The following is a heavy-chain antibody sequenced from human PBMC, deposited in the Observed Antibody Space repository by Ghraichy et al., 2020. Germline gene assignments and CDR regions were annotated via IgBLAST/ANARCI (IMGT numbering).Heavy chain of an antibody. V-gene: IGHV3-48*02. Sequence: GGSLRLSCVGSGFTFSSYSMNWVRQSPGKGLEWVSYITSSTRTTSYADSVKGRFTISRDNAQNSLYLQMNSLRDEDTAVYYCARGSTVVRFVYYDGMDVWGQGTTGTGSS. CDR1: GFTFSSYS. D-gene: IGHD4-23*01. CDR3: ARGSTVVRFVYYDGMDV. CDR2: ITSSTRTT. J-gene: IGHJ6*02.